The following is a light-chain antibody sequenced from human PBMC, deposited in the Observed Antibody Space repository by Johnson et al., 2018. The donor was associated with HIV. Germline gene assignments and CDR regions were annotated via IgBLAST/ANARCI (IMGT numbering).Light chain of an antibody. Sequence: QPVLTQPPSVSAAPGQKVTISCSGSSSNIGNNYVSWYQQLPGTATKLLIYDNNKRPSGIPDRFSGSKSGTSATLGITGLQTGDEADYYCGTWDSSLSVPGFGSGTKVTVL. V-gene: IGLV1-51*01. CDR2: DNN. CDR3: GTWDSSLSVPG. CDR1: SSNIGNNY. J-gene: IGLJ1*01.